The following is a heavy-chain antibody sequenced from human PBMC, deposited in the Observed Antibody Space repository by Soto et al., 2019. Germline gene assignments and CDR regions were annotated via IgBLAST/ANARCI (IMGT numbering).Heavy chain of an antibody. CDR3: ARFKITRVRGVIITEGAFDY. J-gene: IGHJ4*02. CDR2: ISAYNGNT. CDR1: GYTFTSYG. V-gene: IGHV1-18*01. D-gene: IGHD3-10*01. Sequence: QVQLVQAGAEVKKPGASVKVSCKASGYTFTSYGISWVRQAPGQGLEWMGWISAYNGNTNYAQKLQGRVTMTTDTSTSTAYMELRSLRSDDTAVYYGARFKITRVRGVIITEGAFDYWGQGNLVTVSS.